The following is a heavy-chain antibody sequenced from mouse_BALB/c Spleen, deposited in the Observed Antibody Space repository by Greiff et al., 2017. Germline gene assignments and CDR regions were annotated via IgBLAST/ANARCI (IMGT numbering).Heavy chain of an antibody. CDR1: GFSLTSYD. D-gene: IGHD3-3*01. CDR3: VRDLGQDFDY. J-gene: IGHJ2*01. CDR2: IWTGGGT. Sequence: VQLQESGPGLVAPSQSLSITCTVSGFSLTSYDISWIRQPPGKGLEWLGVIWTGGGTNYNSAFMSRLGISKDNSTSQVFLKMNSLQTDDTAIYYCVRDLGQDFDYWGQGTTLTVSS. V-gene: IGHV2-9-2*01.